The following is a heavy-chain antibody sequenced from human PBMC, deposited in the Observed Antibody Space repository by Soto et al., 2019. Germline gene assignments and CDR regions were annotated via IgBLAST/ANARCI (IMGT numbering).Heavy chain of an antibody. J-gene: IGHJ4*02. Sequence: QVQLVQSGAEVKKPGSSVRLSCTASGDTFSFYTISWVRQAPGQGPEWMGRIIPMVGMADYPQKFQGRVTISAEKSTSTAYMVLSSLRPDDTAVYFCATNYGSGSTHFDYWGQGTLVTVSS. CDR2: IIPMVGMA. CDR1: GDTFSFYT. CDR3: ATNYGSGSTHFDY. V-gene: IGHV1-69*02. D-gene: IGHD3-10*01.